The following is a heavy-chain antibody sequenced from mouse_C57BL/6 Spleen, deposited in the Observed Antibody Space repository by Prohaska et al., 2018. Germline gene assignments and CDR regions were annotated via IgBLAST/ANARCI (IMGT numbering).Heavy chain of an antibody. CDR2: INPDSSTI. CDR3: ASPNWDWYFDV. Sequence: EVKLLQSGGGLVQPGGSLKLSCAASGIDFSRYWMSWVRRAPGKGLEWIGEINPDSSTINYAPSLKDKFIISRDNAKNTLYLQMSKVRSEDTGLDYCASPNWDWYFDVWGTGTTVTVSS. CDR1: GIDFSRYW. J-gene: IGHJ1*03. D-gene: IGHD4-1*01. V-gene: IGHV4-1*01.